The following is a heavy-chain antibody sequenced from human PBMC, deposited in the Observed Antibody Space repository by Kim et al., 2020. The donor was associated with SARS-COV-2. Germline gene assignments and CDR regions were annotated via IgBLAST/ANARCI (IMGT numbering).Heavy chain of an antibody. J-gene: IGHJ4*02. Sequence: ASVKVSCKASGYTFTGYYMHWVRQAPGQGLEWMGWINPNSGGTNYAQKFQGRVTMTRDTSISTAYMELSRLRSDDTAVYYCARGAGRGVEYSSSSALDYWGQGTLVTVSS. V-gene: IGHV1-2*02. CDR3: ARGAGRGVEYSSSSALDY. CDR1: GYTFTGYY. CDR2: INPNSGGT. D-gene: IGHD6-6*01.